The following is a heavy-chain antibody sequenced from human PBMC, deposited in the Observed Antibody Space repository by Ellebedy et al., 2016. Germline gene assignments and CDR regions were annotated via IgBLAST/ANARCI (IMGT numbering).Heavy chain of an antibody. CDR3: TTDTGNYWVPNF. CDR2: MSQTGTTI. Sequence: GGSLRLXXAASGFAFSDFYMGWVRQAPGKGLQFVSHMSQTGTTIEYADFVKGRFTISRDNARKLLYLEMNSLRAEDTALYYCTTDTGNYWVPNFWGRGTLVTVSS. CDR1: GFAFSDFY. V-gene: IGHV3-11*01. J-gene: IGHJ4*02. D-gene: IGHD1-26*01.